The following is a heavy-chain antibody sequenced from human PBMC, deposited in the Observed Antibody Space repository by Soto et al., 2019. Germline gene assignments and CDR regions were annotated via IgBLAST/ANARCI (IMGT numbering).Heavy chain of an antibody. CDR1: GFTFSSYS. D-gene: IGHD6-13*01. CDR3: ARARVAAAARRGYYYYGMDV. Sequence: EVQLVESGGGLVKPGGSLRLSCAASGFTFSSYSMNWVRQAPGKGLEWVSSISSSSSYIYYADSVKGRFTISRDNAKNSLYLQMNSLRAEDTAVYYCARARVAAAARRGYYYYGMDVWGQGTTVTVSS. V-gene: IGHV3-21*01. J-gene: IGHJ6*02. CDR2: ISSSSSYI.